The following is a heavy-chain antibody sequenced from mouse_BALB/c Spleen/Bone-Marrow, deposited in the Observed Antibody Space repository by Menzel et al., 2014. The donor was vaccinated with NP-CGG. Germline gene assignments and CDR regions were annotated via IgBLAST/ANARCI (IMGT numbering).Heavy chain of an antibody. V-gene: IGHV1-39*01. CDR2: IDPYYGGT. Sequence: EVQLQQSGPALEKPGASVKISCKASGYSFTAYNMNWVKQSNGKSLEWIGSIDPYYGGTSYNQKFKGKATLTVDKSSSTAYMQLKNLTSEDSAVYYCTRDDSPYWYFDVWGAGTTVTVSS. J-gene: IGHJ1*01. CDR3: TRDDSPYWYFDV. D-gene: IGHD2-4*01. CDR1: GYSFTAYN.